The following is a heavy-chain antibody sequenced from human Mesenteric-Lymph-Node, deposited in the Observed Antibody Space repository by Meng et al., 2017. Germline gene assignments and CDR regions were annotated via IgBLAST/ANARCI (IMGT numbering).Heavy chain of an antibody. V-gene: IGHV3-23*01. D-gene: IGHD4-23*01. Sequence: GESLKISCAASGFTFSNYAVSWVRQAPGKGLEWVSAVSGTGFGTAYYADSVKGRFIISRDDSKNTLYLQMNSLRAEDTAVYFCAKTINYGGNSFFDYRGQGTLVTVSS. J-gene: IGHJ4*02. CDR2: VSGTGFGTA. CDR3: AKTINYGGNSFFDY. CDR1: GFTFSNYA.